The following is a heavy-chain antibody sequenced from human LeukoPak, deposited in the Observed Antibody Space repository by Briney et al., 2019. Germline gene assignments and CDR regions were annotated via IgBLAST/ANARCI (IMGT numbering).Heavy chain of an antibody. Sequence: GGSLRLSCAASGFTFRSYGMHWVRQAQGKGLEWVAVIWSDGSQQHYADSVKGRFAISRDNSKNTLYLQMNSLRVDDTAVYYCARSSDSSDLGYWGQGTLVTVSS. CDR3: ARSSDSSDLGY. D-gene: IGHD6-25*01. V-gene: IGHV3-33*01. CDR1: GFTFRSYG. CDR2: IWSDGSQQ. J-gene: IGHJ4*02.